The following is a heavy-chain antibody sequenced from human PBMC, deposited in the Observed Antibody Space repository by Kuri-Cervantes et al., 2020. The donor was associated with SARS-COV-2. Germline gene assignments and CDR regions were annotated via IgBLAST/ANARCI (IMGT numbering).Heavy chain of an antibody. J-gene: IGHJ5*02. CDR2: IYHSGST. CDR3: ARHGIVVVPAAKGDDWFDP. D-gene: IGHD2-2*01. Sequence: SETLSLTCAVSGYSISSGYYWGWIRQPPGKGLEWIGSIYHSGSTYYNPSLKSRVTISVDTSKNQFSLKLSSVTAADTAVYYCARHGIVVVPAAKGDDWFDPWGQGTLVTVSS. V-gene: IGHV4-38-2*01. CDR1: GYSISSGYY.